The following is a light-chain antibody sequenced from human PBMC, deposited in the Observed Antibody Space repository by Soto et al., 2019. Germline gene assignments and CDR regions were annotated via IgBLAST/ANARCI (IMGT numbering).Light chain of an antibody. CDR3: QQYNSWLWT. J-gene: IGKJ1*01. Sequence: EIVLTQSPGTLSLSPGERATLSCRASQSVSRYLAWYQQKPGQAPRLLIYGASSRATGIPDRFSGSGSGTDFTLIISSLQSEDSAVYYCQQYNSWLWTFGQGTKVDNK. V-gene: IGKV3D-15*01. CDR1: QSVSRY. CDR2: GAS.